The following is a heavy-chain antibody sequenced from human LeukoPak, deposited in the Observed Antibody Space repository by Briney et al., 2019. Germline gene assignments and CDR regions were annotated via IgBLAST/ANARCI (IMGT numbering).Heavy chain of an antibody. Sequence: GGSLRLSCAASGFSIRSNEVNWVRRAPGKALEWLSYMNSGGSIFYTEAVKGRFTISRDNAKNSLYLQMNSLRAEDTAAYYCAKGPERGCLDYWGQGTLVTVSS. CDR1: GFSIRSNE. D-gene: IGHD1-14*01. J-gene: IGHJ4*02. CDR3: AKGPERGCLDY. V-gene: IGHV3-48*03. CDR2: MNSGGSI.